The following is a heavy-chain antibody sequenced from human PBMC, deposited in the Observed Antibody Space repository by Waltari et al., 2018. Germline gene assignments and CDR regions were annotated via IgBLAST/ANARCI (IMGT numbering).Heavy chain of an antibody. D-gene: IGHD2-8*01. Sequence: VQLVQSETEVRKPGAAVLVTCTTSGYTFTRYAVSWVRQAPGQGLEWMGWRSGYNGATIYAQKFQDRLTLTTETSTTTAYMELRNLRSDDTAIFYCARVSTNNGPGDLDYWGQGTLFTVSA. CDR3: ARVSTNNGPGDLDY. V-gene: IGHV1-18*04. CDR2: RSGYNGAT. CDR1: GYTFTRYA. J-gene: IGHJ4*02.